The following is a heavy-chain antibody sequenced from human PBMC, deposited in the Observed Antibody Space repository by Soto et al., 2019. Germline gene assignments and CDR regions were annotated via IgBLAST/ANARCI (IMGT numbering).Heavy chain of an antibody. CDR2: INHRGST. CDR1: GGSFSPYY. CDR3: ARGKWGSGWTLRNYFYGLGV. V-gene: IGHV4-34*01. J-gene: IGHJ6*04. Sequence: QVHLQQWGAGLLKPSETLSLTCAVYGGSFSPYYWSWSWIRQPPGKGLGWIGDINHRGSTKYNPSLPSQAPISLYTSKKQVSLNVKSLTAADTAVYYCARGKWGSGWTLRNYFYGLGVWGKGTAVTVPS. D-gene: IGHD6-19*01.